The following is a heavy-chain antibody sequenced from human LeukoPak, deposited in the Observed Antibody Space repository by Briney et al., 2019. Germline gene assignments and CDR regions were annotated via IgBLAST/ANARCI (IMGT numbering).Heavy chain of an antibody. V-gene: IGHV3-33*06. Sequence: PGRSLRLSCAASGFTFSSYGMHWVRQAPGKGLERVAVIWYDGSNKYYADSVKGRFTISRDNSKNTLYLQMNSLRAEDTAVYYCAKDDSSGYYHAPFDYWGQGTLVTVSS. CDR2: IWYDGSNK. D-gene: IGHD3-22*01. J-gene: IGHJ4*02. CDR1: GFTFSSYG. CDR3: AKDDSSGYYHAPFDY.